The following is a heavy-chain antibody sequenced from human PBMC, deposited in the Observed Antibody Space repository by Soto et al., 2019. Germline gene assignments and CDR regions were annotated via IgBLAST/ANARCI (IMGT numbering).Heavy chain of an antibody. V-gene: IGHV4-59*12. D-gene: IGHD3-3*01. J-gene: IGHJ4*02. CDR2: TAYTGNT. Sequence: SETLSLTCVVSGGSITSYHWSWIRQFPGKGLEWIAYTAYTGNTNYNPSLKSRVSLSVDTSTKQFSLKMTSMTAADRGVYYCARGVDSWSGYLFWGQGTPVTVSS. CDR1: GGSITSYH. CDR3: ARGVDSWSGYLF.